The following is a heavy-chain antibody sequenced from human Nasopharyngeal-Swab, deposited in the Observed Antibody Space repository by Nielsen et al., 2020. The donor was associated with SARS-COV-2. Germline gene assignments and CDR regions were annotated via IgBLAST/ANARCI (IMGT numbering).Heavy chain of an antibody. J-gene: IGHJ4*02. V-gene: IGHV3-21*01. CDR3: ASRPRAGY. CDR2: ITSSSTYM. Sequence: VRQAPGKGLEWVSSITSSSTYMYYTDSVEGRFTIPRDNAKNSLFLQMNSLRGEDTAVYYCASRPRAGYWGQGTLVTVSS.